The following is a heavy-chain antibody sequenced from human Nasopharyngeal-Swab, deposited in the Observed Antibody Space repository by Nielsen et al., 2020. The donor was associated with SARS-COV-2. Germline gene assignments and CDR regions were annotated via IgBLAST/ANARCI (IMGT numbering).Heavy chain of an antibody. J-gene: IGHJ4*02. CDR2: INPNNGGT. Sequence: ASVQVSCKPSGYTFYAYNMHFVRQAPGQGLEWMGRINPNNGGTNYAQRFQGRVTMTWDASISTAYMEVTRLTSDDTAMYYCAREGADLWGQGTLVTVSS. CDR1: GYTFYAYN. D-gene: IGHD3-16*01. CDR3: AREGADL. V-gene: IGHV1-2*06.